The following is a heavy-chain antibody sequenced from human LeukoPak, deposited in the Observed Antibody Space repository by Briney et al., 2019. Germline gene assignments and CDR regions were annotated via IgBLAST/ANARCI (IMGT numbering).Heavy chain of an antibody. D-gene: IGHD3-3*01. V-gene: IGHV4-39*01. CDR3: ARGQGYDFWSGYLYYFDY. CDR1: GGSISSSSYH. Sequence: SETLSLTCTVSGGSISSSSYHWGWIRQPRGKGLEWIGSIYYSGSTYYNPSLKSRVTISVDTSKNQFPLKLSSVTAADTAVYYCARGQGYDFWSGYLYYFDYWGQGTLVTVSS. CDR2: IYYSGST. J-gene: IGHJ4*02.